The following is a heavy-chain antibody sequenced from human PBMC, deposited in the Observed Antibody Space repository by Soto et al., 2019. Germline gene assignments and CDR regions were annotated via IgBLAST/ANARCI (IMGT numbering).Heavy chain of an antibody. CDR3: AQGGGDY. CDR2: IYYSGST. D-gene: IGHD3-16*01. CDR1: GGSFSGYY. V-gene: IGHV4-34*01. J-gene: IGHJ4*02. Sequence: QVQLQQWGAGLLKPSETLSLTCAVYGGSFSGYYWSWIRQHPGKGLEWIGYIYYSGSTSYNPSLRSRVTLSVDTSKNQFSLKLSSVTAADTAVYYCAQGGGDYWGQGTLVTVSS.